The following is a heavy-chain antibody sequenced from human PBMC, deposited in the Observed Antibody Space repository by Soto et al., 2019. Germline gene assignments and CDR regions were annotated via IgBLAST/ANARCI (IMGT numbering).Heavy chain of an antibody. CDR2: IIPIFGTA. D-gene: IGHD2-15*01. J-gene: IGHJ5*02. V-gene: IGHV1-69*01. Sequence: QVQLVQSGAEMKKPGSSVKVSCKASGGTFSSYAISWVRQAPGQGLEWMGGIIPIFGTANYAQKFQGRVTITADESTSTAYMELSSLRSEDTAVYYCARSHRPYCSGGSCYPNWFDPWGQGTLVTVSS. CDR1: GGTFSSYA. CDR3: ARSHRPYCSGGSCYPNWFDP.